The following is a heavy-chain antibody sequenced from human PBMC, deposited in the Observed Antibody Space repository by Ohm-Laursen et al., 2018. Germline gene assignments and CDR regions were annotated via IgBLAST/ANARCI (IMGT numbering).Heavy chain of an antibody. V-gene: IGHV4-31*03. CDR1: GGSFSSADYY. Sequence: SQTLSLTCPVSGGSFSSADYYWSWIRHHPGKGLEWIGYVSYSENTYYNPSLKSRLLISVDRSKNQFSLKLSSVIAADTAMYYCARHASVTGLDYWGLGTLVTVSS. D-gene: IGHD6-19*01. J-gene: IGHJ4*02. CDR3: ARHASVTGLDY. CDR2: VSYSENT.